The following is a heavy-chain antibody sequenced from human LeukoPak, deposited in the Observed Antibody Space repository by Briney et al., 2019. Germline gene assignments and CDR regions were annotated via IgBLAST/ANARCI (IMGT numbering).Heavy chain of an antibody. J-gene: IGHJ4*02. CDR3: TIEDRYKFDY. CDR1: GYTFSELS. V-gene: IGHV1-24*01. D-gene: IGHD5-18*01. Sequence: GASVKVSCKVSGYTFSELSMHWVRQAPGKGLEWMGGFDPEDGETIYAQKFQGRVTMTEDTSTDTAYMELSSLRSEDTAVYYCTIEDRYKFDYWGQGTVVTVSS. CDR2: FDPEDGET.